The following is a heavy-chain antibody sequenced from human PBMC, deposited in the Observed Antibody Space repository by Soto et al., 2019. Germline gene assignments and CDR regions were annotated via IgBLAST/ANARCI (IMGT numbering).Heavy chain of an antibody. CDR2: ISYDGSSK. CDR3: ATFVDTAMVYFDY. D-gene: IGHD5-18*01. CDR1: GFTFSSYA. Sequence: GGSLRLSCAASGFTFSSYAMHWVRQAPGKGPEWVAVISYDGSSKYYADSVKGRFTISRDNSKNTLYLQMNSLRAEDTVVYYCATFVDTAMVYFDYWGQGTLVTVSS. V-gene: IGHV3-30-3*01. J-gene: IGHJ4*02.